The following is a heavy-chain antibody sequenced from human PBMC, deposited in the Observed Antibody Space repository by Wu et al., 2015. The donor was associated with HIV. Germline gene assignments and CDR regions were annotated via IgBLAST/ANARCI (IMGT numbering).Heavy chain of an antibody. CDR1: GYTFTSYG. CDR2: IIPMLHTP. CDR3: ARGDYGDYVPFDI. J-gene: IGHJ3*02. D-gene: IGHD4-17*01. V-gene: IGHV1-69*05. Sequence: QVQLVQSGAEVKKPGASVKVSCKASGYTFTSYGISWVRQAPRQGLEWMGGIIPMLHTPTYPQKFQGRVTINTDESMSTAYMELSNLGSDDTAVYYCARGDYGDYVPFDIWGQGTMVMVSS.